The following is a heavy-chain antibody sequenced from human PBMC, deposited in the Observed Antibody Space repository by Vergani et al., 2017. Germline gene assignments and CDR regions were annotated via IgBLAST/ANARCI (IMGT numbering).Heavy chain of an antibody. J-gene: IGHJ6*02. V-gene: IGHV3-30-3*01. CDR3: ARDKFRIVGAYGGMDV. CDR1: GFTFSSYA. Sequence: QVQLVESGGGVVQPGRSLRLSCAASGFTFSSYAMHWVRQAPGKGLEWVAVISYDGSNKYYADSVKGRFTISRDNSKNTLYLQMNSLRAEDTAVYYCARDKFRIVGAYGGMDVWGQGP. CDR2: ISYDGSNK. D-gene: IGHD1-26*01.